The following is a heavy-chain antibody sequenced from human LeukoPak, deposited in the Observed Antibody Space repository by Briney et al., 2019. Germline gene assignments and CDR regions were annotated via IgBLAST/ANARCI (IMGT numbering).Heavy chain of an antibody. V-gene: IGHV3-11*01. CDR1: GFTFSDHY. J-gene: IGHJ4*02. D-gene: IGHD6-13*01. CDR3: ARDRHGYFDY. CDR2: ISHNGETK. Sequence: GGSLRLSRAASGFTFSDHYMIWLRQAPGKGLEAISYISHNGETKYYADSVKGRLSISRDNAKSSLYLQMNSLRVEDTAVYYCARDRHGYFDYWGQGTLVTVSS.